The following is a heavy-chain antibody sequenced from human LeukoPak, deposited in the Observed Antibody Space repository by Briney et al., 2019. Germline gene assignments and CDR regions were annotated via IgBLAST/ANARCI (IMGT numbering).Heavy chain of an antibody. J-gene: IGHJ4*02. D-gene: IGHD3-10*01. V-gene: IGHV3-30*18. CDR2: ISYDGGNK. CDR3: AKTQGSGSYYKD. CDR1: GFTFSSYG. Sequence: GRSLRLSCAASGFTFSSYGMHWVRQAPGKGLEWVAVISYDGGNKYYADSVKGRFTISRDNSKNTLYLQMNSLRAEDTAVYYCAKTQGSGSYYKDWGQGTLVTVSS.